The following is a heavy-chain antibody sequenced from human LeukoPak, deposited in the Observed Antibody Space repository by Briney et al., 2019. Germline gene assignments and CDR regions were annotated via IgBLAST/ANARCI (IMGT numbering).Heavy chain of an antibody. J-gene: IGHJ5*02. Sequence: GGSLRLSCAASGFTFSTYSMNWVRQAPGKGLEWVSSISSSSSYIYYADSVKGRFTISRDNARNSLYLQMNSLRAEDTALYYCARDTPLWDSSSYTNWFDPWGQGTLVTVSS. CDR2: ISSSSSYI. CDR3: ARDTPLWDSSSYTNWFDP. D-gene: IGHD6-6*01. V-gene: IGHV3-21*01. CDR1: GFTFSTYS.